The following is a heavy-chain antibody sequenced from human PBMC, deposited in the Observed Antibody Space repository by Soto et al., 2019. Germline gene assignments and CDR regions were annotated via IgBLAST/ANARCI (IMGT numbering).Heavy chain of an antibody. D-gene: IGHD3-16*02. J-gene: IGHJ4*02. CDR3: ASSITILSYRSYTYDY. CDR1: GFTVSSNY. CDR2: IYSGGST. V-gene: IGHV3-53*04. Sequence: GGSLRLSCAASGFTVSSNYMSWVRQAPGKGLEWVSVIYSGGSTYYADSVKGRFTISRHNSKNTLYLQMNSLRAEDTAVYYCASSITILSYRSYTYDYWGQGTLVTVSS.